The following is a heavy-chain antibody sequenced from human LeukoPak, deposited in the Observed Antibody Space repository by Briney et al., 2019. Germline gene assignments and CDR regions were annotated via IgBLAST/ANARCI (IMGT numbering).Heavy chain of an antibody. Sequence: GGSLRLSCAASGFTFRSYEMNWVRQAPGKGLEWVSAINGGGDATEYTDSAKGRFTISRDNSKNTLYLQMNSLRPEDTAVYYCARCTASCYANAFDVWGRGTLLTVSS. CDR3: ARCTASCYANAFDV. V-gene: IGHV3-23*01. CDR2: INGGGDAT. D-gene: IGHD2-2*01. CDR1: GFTFRSYE. J-gene: IGHJ3*01.